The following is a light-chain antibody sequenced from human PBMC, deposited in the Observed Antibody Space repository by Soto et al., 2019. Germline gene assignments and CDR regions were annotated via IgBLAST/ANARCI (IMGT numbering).Light chain of an antibody. CDR2: GAS. CDR1: QSVNSR. Sequence: EIVLTQSPGTLSLSPGERTTLSCRASQSVNSRLAWYQHKPGQAHRXLISGASSRATGIPDRFSGIVSATDFTINIRRLEPEDGELYDGQHYGRSPITFGQGTRLEIK. V-gene: IGKV3-20*01. CDR3: QHYGRSPIT. J-gene: IGKJ5*01.